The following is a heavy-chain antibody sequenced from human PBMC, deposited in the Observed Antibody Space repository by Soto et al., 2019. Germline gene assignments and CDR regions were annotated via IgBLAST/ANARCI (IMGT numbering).Heavy chain of an antibody. V-gene: IGHV4-31*03. Sequence: QVQLQESGPGLVKPSQTLSLTCTVSGGSISSGGYYWSWIRQHPGKGLEWIGYIYYSGSTYYNPSLMSRVTISVDTSKNQFSLKLSSVTAADTAVYYCARLVSSIEARWFFDYWGQGTLVTVSS. D-gene: IGHD6-6*01. CDR3: ARLVSSIEARWFFDY. CDR1: GGSISSGGYY. J-gene: IGHJ4*02. CDR2: IYYSGST.